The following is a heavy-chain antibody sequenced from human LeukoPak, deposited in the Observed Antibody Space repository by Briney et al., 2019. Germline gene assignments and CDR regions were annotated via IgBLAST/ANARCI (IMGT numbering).Heavy chain of an antibody. V-gene: IGHV3-23*01. CDR3: ARGPGVVVPAAII. CDR2: ISGSGGST. CDR1: GFTFSSYA. D-gene: IGHD2-2*01. Sequence: GGSLRLSCAASGFTFSSYAMSWVRQAPGKGLEWVSAISGSGGSTYYADSVKGRFTISRDNSKNTLYLQMNSLRDEDTAVYYCARGPGVVVPAAIIWGQGTLVTVSS. J-gene: IGHJ4*02.